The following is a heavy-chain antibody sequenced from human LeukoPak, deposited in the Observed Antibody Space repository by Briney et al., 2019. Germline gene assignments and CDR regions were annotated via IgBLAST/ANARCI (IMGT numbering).Heavy chain of an antibody. J-gene: IGHJ4*02. CDR1: GGSIRSYY. D-gene: IGHD1-26*01. V-gene: IGHV4-4*07. CDR2: IYTTGTT. Sequence: SETLSLTCTVSGGSIRSYYWGWVRQPAGKGLKWIGRIYTTGTTDYNPSLKTRLTISIDTSKNQFSLRLTSVIAADTAVYYCARQGYTASYYFLDYWSQGTLVTVSS. CDR3: ARQGYTASYYFLDY.